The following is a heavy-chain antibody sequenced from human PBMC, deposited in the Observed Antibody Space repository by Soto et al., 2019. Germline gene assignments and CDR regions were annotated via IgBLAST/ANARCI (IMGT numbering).Heavy chain of an antibody. J-gene: IGHJ4*02. D-gene: IGHD6-6*01. CDR2: IYYSGST. CDR3: ARETEYSSSFVS. CDR1: GGSISSYY. Sequence: SETLSLTCTVSGGSISSYYWSWIRQPPGKGLEWIGYIYYSGSTNYNPSLKSRVTISVDTSKNQFSLKLSSVTAADTAVYYCARETEYSSSFVSWGQGTLVTVSS. V-gene: IGHV4-59*01.